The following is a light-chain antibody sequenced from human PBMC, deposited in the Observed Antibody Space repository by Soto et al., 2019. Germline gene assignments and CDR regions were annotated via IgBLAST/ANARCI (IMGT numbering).Light chain of an antibody. CDR3: NSYREDHPRFYV. CDR2: DVG. J-gene: IGLJ1*01. CDR1: SRDVGGYNF. Sequence: QSVLTQPASVSGSPGPSIAISCTGTSRDVGGYNFVTWYQQHPGKAPKLLIYDVGSRPSGVSSRFSGSKSGNTASLAISGLQPEDEADYYCNSYREDHPRFYVFGTGTKVTVL. V-gene: IGLV2-14*01.